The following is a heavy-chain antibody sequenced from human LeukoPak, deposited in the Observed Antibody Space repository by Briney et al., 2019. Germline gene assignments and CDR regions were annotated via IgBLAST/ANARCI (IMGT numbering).Heavy chain of an antibody. CDR1: GFTFTNYW. D-gene: IGHD4-11*01. CDR2: IYPGDSDT. Sequence: GESLKISCKTSGFTFTNYWIGWVRQMPGKGLEWMGIIYPGDSDTRYSPSFQGQVTISADKSIRTAYLQWGSLKASDTAMYYCARQDDYSPYFDHWGQGTLVTVSS. CDR3: ARQDDYSPYFDH. V-gene: IGHV5-51*01. J-gene: IGHJ4*02.